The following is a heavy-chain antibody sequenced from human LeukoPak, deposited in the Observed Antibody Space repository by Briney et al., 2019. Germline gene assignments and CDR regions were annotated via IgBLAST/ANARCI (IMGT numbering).Heavy chain of an antibody. Sequence: SETLSLTCTVSGGSISSSSYYWGWIRQPPGKGLEWIGSIYYSGSTYYNPSLKSRVTISVDTSKNQFSLKLSSVTAADTAVYYCARGPRDYGDYVGYWGQGTLVTVSS. V-gene: IGHV4-39*07. CDR1: GGSISSSSYY. J-gene: IGHJ4*02. D-gene: IGHD4-17*01. CDR3: ARGPRDYGDYVGY. CDR2: IYYSGST.